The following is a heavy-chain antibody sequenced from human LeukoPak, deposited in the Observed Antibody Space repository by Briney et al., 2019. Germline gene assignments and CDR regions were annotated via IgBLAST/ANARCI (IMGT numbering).Heavy chain of an antibody. CDR3: ARLGQQRMDRNRGGFDS. CDR1: GYRFSDYW. V-gene: IGHV5-51*01. D-gene: IGHD6-13*01. J-gene: IGHJ4*02. Sequence: GESLKISCKTSGYRFSDYWIGWVRQMPGQGLEWMGIIYPGDSDLRYSPSFQGRVTISADKSISTAYLHWSSLKASDTAMYYCARLGQQRMDRNRGGFDSWGQGTLVTVSS. CDR2: IYPGDSDL.